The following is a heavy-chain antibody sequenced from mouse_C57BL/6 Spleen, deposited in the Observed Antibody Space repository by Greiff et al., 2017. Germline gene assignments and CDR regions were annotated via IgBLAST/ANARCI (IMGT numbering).Heavy chain of an antibody. Sequence: EVQLQQSGPELVKPGASVKISCKASGYTFTDYYMNWVKQSHGKSLEWIGDINPNNGGTSYNQKFKGKATLTVDKSSSTAYMELRSLTSEDSAVYYCARSITTVVGKFAYWGQGTLVTVSA. D-gene: IGHD1-1*01. V-gene: IGHV1-26*01. J-gene: IGHJ3*01. CDR1: GYTFTDYY. CDR2: INPNNGGT. CDR3: ARSITTVVGKFAY.